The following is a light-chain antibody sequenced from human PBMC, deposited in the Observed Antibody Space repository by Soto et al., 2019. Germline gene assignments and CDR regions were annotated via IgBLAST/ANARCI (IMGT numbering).Light chain of an antibody. CDR2: DDS. J-gene: IGLJ7*01. V-gene: IGLV3-21*02. Sequence: SYELTQPPSVSVAPGQTARITCGGNNIGSKSVHWYQQKPGQAPVLVVYDDSDRPSGIPERFSGSNSGNTATLTFSRVEAGDEADYYCQVWDSSSDLAVFGGGSQLTVL. CDR1: NIGSKS. CDR3: QVWDSSSDLAV.